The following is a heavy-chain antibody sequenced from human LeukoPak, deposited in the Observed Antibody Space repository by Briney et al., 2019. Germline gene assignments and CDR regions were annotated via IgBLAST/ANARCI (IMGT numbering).Heavy chain of an antibody. J-gene: IGHJ6*02. V-gene: IGHV4-30-4*01. Sequence: SQTLSLTCTVSDGSISSGDYYWSWIRQPPGKGLEWIGYIYYSGSTYYNPSLKSRVTISVDTSKNQFSLKLSSVTAADTAVYYRARDFTDYYGMDVWGQGTTVTVSS. CDR2: IYYSGST. CDR3: ARDFTDYYGMDV. CDR1: DGSISSGDYY.